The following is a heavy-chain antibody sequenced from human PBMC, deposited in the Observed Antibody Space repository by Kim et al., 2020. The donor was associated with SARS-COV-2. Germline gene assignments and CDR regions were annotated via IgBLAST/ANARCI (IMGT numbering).Heavy chain of an antibody. V-gene: IGHV1-18*04. D-gene: IGHD2-2*01. Sequence: ASVKVSCKASGYTFTSYAVSWVRQAPGQGLEWVGWISASNGDTKYAQKLQGRVTMTTDTSTSTAYMELRSLRSDDTAVYYCAREMSLGYCTSSSCYDLDYRGQGTLVTVSS. CDR2: ISASNGDT. CDR1: GYTFTSYA. CDR3: AREMSLGYCTSSSCYDLDY. J-gene: IGHJ4*02.